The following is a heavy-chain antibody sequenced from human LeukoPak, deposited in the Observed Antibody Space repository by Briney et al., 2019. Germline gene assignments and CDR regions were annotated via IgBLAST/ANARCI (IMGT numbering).Heavy chain of an antibody. Sequence: SETLSLTCTVSGGSISSYYWSWIRQPPGKGLEWIGYIYYSGSTNYNPSLKSRVTISVDTSKNQFSLTLSSVTAADTAVYYCARDYSNYAVAFDIWGQGTMVTVSS. CDR2: IYYSGST. CDR3: ARDYSNYAVAFDI. V-gene: IGHV4-59*01. D-gene: IGHD4-11*01. J-gene: IGHJ3*02. CDR1: GGSISSYY.